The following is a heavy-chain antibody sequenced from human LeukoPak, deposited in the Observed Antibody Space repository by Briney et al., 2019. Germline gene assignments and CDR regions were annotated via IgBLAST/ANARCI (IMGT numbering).Heavy chain of an antibody. D-gene: IGHD6-19*01. V-gene: IGHV3-21*01. CDR1: GFTFSIYS. J-gene: IGHJ4*02. CDR3: ARDVGVAVAGTLFDY. CDR2: ISSTGTYI. Sequence: KTGGSQRLSCAASGFTFSIYSMHCVRHAPGKGREWLSSISSTGTYIFYTDSLRGRFTISRENAKNSLYLQMNNVRAEDTAVYYCARDVGVAVAGTLFDYWGQGTLVTVSS.